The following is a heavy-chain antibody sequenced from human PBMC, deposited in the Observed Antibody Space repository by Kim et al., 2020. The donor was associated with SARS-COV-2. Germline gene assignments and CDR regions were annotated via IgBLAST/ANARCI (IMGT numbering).Heavy chain of an antibody. J-gene: IGHJ4*02. D-gene: IGHD3-10*01. V-gene: IGHV3-23*01. Sequence: GGSLRLSCAASGFTFSTYAMSWVRQAPGKGLEWVSLISGSGVITYYADSVKGRFTISRDNSKNTLYLQMNSLRAEGTAIYYCAKVSVSGTYFDYWGQGT. CDR1: GFTFSTYA. CDR2: ISGSGVIT. CDR3: AKVSVSGTYFDY.